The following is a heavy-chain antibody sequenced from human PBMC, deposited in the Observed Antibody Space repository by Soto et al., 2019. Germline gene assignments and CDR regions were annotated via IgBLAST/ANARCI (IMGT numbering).Heavy chain of an antibody. CDR1: GGSISSYY. V-gene: IGHV4-59*01. CDR2: IYYSGST. Sequence: SETLSLTCTVSGGSISSYYWSWIRQPPGKGLEWIGYIYYSGSTNYNPSLKSRVTISVDTSKNQFSLKLSSVTAADTAVYYCARTKPTYYDSSAHDYWGQGTLVTVSS. CDR3: ARTKPTYYDSSAHDY. J-gene: IGHJ4*02. D-gene: IGHD3-22*01.